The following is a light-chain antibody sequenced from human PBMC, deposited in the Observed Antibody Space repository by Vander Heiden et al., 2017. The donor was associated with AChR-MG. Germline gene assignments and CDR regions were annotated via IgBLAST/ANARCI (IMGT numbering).Light chain of an antibody. V-gene: IGKV3-11*01. CDR2: DAS. CDR1: QSVSSY. Sequence: IVLTQSPATLSLSPGERATLSCRASQSVSSYLAWYQQKPGQAPRLLIYDASNRATGIPVRFSGSGSGTDFTLTISSLEPEDFAVYYCQQRSNWPPLTFGGGTKVEIK. CDR3: QQRSNWPPLT. J-gene: IGKJ4*01.